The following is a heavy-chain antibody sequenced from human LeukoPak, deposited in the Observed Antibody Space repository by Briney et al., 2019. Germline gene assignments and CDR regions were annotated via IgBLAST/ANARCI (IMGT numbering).Heavy chain of an antibody. CDR2: IDYSGST. J-gene: IGHJ5*02. D-gene: IGHD2-8*01. Sequence: SETLSLTCTVSGGSIRNYYWSWIRQPPGKGLEWIGYIDYSGSTNYKPSLKSRVTISIDTSKNQFSLKLSSVTAADTAVYYCARLNGGSWGQGTLVTVSS. CDR3: ARLNGGS. CDR1: GGSIRNYY. V-gene: IGHV4-59*08.